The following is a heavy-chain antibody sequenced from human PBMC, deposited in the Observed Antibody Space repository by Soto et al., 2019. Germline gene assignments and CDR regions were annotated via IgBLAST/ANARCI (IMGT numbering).Heavy chain of an antibody. Sequence: ASVKVSCKASGGTFSSYALSWVRQAPGQGLEWMGGVIPIFGTANYAQKFQGRVTITADESTSTAYMELSSLRSEDTAVYYCARDPSYSGYEFGYWGQGTLVTVSS. CDR2: VIPIFGTA. CDR1: GGTFSSYA. V-gene: IGHV1-69*13. J-gene: IGHJ4*02. D-gene: IGHD5-12*01. CDR3: ARDPSYSGYEFGY.